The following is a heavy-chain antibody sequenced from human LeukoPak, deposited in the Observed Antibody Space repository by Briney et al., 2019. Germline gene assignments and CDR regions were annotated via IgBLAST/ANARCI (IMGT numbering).Heavy chain of an antibody. CDR2: IYFSGST. CDR1: GASITSGAYY. J-gene: IGHJ4*02. D-gene: IGHD2-15*01. Sequence: PLQTLSLTCTVSGASITSGAYYWSWIRQHPGKGLEWIGYIYFSGSTNSNPSLKSRVTISTDTSKNQFSLQLRSVTAADTAVCYCASGVAAVVPAYWGQGTLVTVSS. V-gene: IGHV4-31*03. CDR3: ASGVAAVVPAY.